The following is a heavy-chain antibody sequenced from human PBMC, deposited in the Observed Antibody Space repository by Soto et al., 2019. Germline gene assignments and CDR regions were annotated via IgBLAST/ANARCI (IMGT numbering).Heavy chain of an antibody. Sequence: VASVKVSCKASGYTFTGYYMHWVRQAPGQGLEWMGWINPNSGGTNYAQKFQGRVTMTRDTSISTAYMELSRLRSDDTAVYYCARPVYDSSGYYPNWFDPWGQGTLVTVSS. CDR3: ARPVYDSSGYYPNWFDP. CDR2: INPNSGGT. J-gene: IGHJ5*02. D-gene: IGHD3-22*01. CDR1: GYTFTGYY. V-gene: IGHV1-2*02.